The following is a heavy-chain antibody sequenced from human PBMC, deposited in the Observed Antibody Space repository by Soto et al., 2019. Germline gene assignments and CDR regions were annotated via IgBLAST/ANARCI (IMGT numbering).Heavy chain of an antibody. Sequence: SETLSLTCAVSGYSISNGYYWGWIRQPPGKGLEWIASMYHSGGTYYNPSLKSRVTISVDASKNQFSLKLSSVTAADTAIYYCARVSRASGSYYFDYWGQGALVTVSS. CDR1: GYSISNGYY. CDR2: MYHSGGT. J-gene: IGHJ4*02. D-gene: IGHD1-26*01. V-gene: IGHV4-38-2*01. CDR3: ARVSRASGSYYFDY.